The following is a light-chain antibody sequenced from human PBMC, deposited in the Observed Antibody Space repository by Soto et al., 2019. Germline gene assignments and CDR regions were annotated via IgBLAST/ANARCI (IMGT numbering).Light chain of an antibody. Sequence: QSVLTQPPSVSGAPGQRVTISCSGSSSNIGAGYDVQWYRQFPGTAPKLIIYANSDRPSGVPDRFSGSKSGTSASLAITGLQAEDEADHYCKSYDSSLIVSKVFCTGTKVTVL. J-gene: IGLJ1*01. CDR3: KSYDSSLIVSKV. V-gene: IGLV1-40*01. CDR2: ANS. CDR1: SSNIGAGYD.